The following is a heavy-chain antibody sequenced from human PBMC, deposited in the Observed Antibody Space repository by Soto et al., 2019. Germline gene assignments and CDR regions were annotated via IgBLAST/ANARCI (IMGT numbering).Heavy chain of an antibody. D-gene: IGHD6-13*01. CDR3: ARTIAAAGTGRGWFDP. Sequence: QVQLVQSGAEVKKPGASVKVSCKAPGYTFTSYGISWVRQAPGQGLEWMGGISAYNGNTNYAQQLQGRVTMTTDTSTSTAYMELGSLRSDDTAVYYCARTIAAAGTGRGWFDPWGQGTLVTVSS. CDR2: ISAYNGNT. J-gene: IGHJ5*02. V-gene: IGHV1-18*01. CDR1: GYTFTSYG.